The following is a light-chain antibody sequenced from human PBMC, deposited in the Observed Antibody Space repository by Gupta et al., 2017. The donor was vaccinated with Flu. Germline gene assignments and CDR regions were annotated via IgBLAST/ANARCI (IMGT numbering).Light chain of an antibody. J-gene: IGLJ3*02. CDR1: SSDVGDYTY. CDR3: SSYTSSRWV. Sequence: QSDLTQPASVSGYPGQPITISCTGTSSDVGDYTYVSWYQQYPGKASKLMIYAVSTRPSGVSSLFSGSKSGNPSSLPISGLQAEDEADYYCSSYTSSRWVFGGGTKLTVL. CDR2: AVS. V-gene: IGLV2-14*03.